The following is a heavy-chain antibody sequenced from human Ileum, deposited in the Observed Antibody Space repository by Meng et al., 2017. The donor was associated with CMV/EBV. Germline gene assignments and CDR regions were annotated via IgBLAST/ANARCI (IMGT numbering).Heavy chain of an antibody. CDR1: GGSISNYY. Sequence: QLHGSGPGLVKTSETLSLTCYVSGGSISNYYWSWIRHPAGKGLEWIAHIYTSGTTNYNPSLKSRVTMSVDTSRNQFSLKLTSVTAADTAVYYCARNYGSGNWNFFHYWGQGTLVTVSS. CDR3: ARNYGSGNWNFFHY. D-gene: IGHD3-10*01. J-gene: IGHJ4*02. CDR2: IYTSGTT. V-gene: IGHV4-4*07.